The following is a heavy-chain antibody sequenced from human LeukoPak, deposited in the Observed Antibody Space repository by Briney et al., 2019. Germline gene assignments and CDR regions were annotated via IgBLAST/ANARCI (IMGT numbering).Heavy chain of an antibody. D-gene: IGHD2-2*01. V-gene: IGHV1-18*01. CDR3: ARDSQYCTSTSCYYYYYMDV. CDR2: ISAYNGNT. CDR1: GYPFTSFG. Sequence: ASVKVSCEASGYPFTSFGISWVRRAPGQGLEWMGWISAYNGNTNYAQNFQGRVTMTTDTSTSTAYMELRRLRSDDTAVYFCARDSQYCTSTSCYYYYYMDVWGKGTTVTVSS. J-gene: IGHJ6*03.